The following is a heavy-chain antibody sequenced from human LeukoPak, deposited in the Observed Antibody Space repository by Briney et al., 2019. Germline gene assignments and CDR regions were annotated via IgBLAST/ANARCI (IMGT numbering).Heavy chain of an antibody. V-gene: IGHV1-8*01. CDR1: GYTFTSYD. J-gene: IGHJ4*02. CDR3: ARVSTVTTWIDY. D-gene: IGHD4-17*01. CDR2: MNPNSGNT. Sequence: ASVKVSCKASGYTFTSYDINWVRQATGQGLEWMGWMNPNSGNTGYAQKFQGRVTMTRDTSTSTVYMELSSLRSEDTAVYYCARVSTVTTWIDYWGQGTLVTVSS.